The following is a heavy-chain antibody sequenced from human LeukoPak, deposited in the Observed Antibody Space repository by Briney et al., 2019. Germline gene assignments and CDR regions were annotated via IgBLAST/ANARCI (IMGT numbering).Heavy chain of an antibody. CDR3: ARGQKWLSFYYFDF. CDR2: IYYSGST. CDR1: GGSISSGGYY. V-gene: IGHV4-31*03. J-gene: IGHJ4*02. D-gene: IGHD3-22*01. Sequence: SSETLSLTCTVSGGSISSGGYYWSWIRQHPGKGLEWIGYIYYSGSTYYNPSLKSRVTISVDTSKNQFSLKLNSVTAADTAIYYCARGQKWLSFYYFDFWGQGTLVTVSS.